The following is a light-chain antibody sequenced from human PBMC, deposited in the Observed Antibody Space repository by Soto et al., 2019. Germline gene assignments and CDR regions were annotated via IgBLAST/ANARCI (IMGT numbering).Light chain of an antibody. Sequence: EIVLTQSPATLSLSPGERATLSCRASQSVSSYLAWYQQNPGQAPRLLIYDASNRATGIPARFSGSGSGTEFTLTISSLQSEDFALYYCQQYNKWPPITFGQGTRLEIK. CDR2: DAS. CDR3: QQYNKWPPIT. V-gene: IGKV3-11*01. CDR1: QSVSSY. J-gene: IGKJ5*01.